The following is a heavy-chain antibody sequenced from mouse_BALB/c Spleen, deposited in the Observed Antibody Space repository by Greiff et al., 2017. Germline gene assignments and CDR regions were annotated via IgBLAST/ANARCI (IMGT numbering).Heavy chain of an antibody. Sequence: EVQLVESGGGLVQPGGSRKLSCAASGFTFSSFGMHWVRQAPEKGLEWVAYISSGSSTIYYADTVKGRFTISRDNPKNTLFLQMTSLRSEDTAMYYCARVGSAYWGQGTLVTVSA. J-gene: IGHJ3*01. CDR3: ARVGSAY. CDR1: GFTFSSFG. D-gene: IGHD4-1*01. V-gene: IGHV5-17*02. CDR2: ISSGSSTI.